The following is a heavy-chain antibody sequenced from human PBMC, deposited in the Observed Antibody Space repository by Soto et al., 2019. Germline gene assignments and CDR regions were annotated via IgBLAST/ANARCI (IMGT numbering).Heavy chain of an antibody. Sequence: GGSLRLSCAASGFTFSSYWMHWVRQAPGKGLVWVSRINSDWSSTSYADSVKGRFTISRDNAKNTLYLQMNSLRAEDTAVYYCARDGPPDSSSWYDLNAFDIWGQGTMVTVSS. CDR1: GFTFSSYW. V-gene: IGHV3-74*01. CDR3: ARDGPPDSSSWYDLNAFDI. CDR2: INSDWSST. D-gene: IGHD6-13*01. J-gene: IGHJ3*02.